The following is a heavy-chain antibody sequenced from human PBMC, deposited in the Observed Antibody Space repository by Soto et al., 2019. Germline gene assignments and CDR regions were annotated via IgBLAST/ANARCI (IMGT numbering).Heavy chain of an antibody. Sequence: SETLSLTCTVSGGSISSSYYWSWIRQPPGKGLELIGYIYYSGSTKYNPSLKSRVTISIDTSKNQFSLKLSSVTAADTAVYYCARGGYGMYVWGQGTTVTVSS. J-gene: IGHJ6*02. V-gene: IGHV4-59*01. CDR1: GGSISSSYY. CDR2: IYYSGST. CDR3: ARGGYGMYV.